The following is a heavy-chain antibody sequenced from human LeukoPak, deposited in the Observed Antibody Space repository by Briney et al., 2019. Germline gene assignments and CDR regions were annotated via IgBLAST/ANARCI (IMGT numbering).Heavy chain of an antibody. CDR1: GYTFTGCY. Sequence: GASVKVSCKASGYTFTGCYMHWVRQAPGQGLEWMGWINPNSGGTNYAQKFQGRVTMTRDTSISTAYMELSRLRSDDTAVYYCARAPAAAVLPGVHWGQGTLVTVSS. CDR3: ARAPAAAVLPGVH. D-gene: IGHD6-13*01. J-gene: IGHJ4*02. V-gene: IGHV1-2*02. CDR2: INPNSGGT.